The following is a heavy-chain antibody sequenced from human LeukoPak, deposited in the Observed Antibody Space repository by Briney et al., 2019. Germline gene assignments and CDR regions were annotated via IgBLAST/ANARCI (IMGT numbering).Heavy chain of an antibody. V-gene: IGHV1-8*03. J-gene: IGHJ3*02. D-gene: IGHD6-19*01. Sequence: ASVKVSCKASGYTFTSCDINWVRQATGQGLEWMGWMNPNSGNTGYAQKFQGRVTITRNTSISTAYMELSSLRSEDTAVYYCAREISIAVAGIFTFDIWGQGTMVTVSS. CDR2: MNPNSGNT. CDR1: GYTFTSCD. CDR3: AREISIAVAGIFTFDI.